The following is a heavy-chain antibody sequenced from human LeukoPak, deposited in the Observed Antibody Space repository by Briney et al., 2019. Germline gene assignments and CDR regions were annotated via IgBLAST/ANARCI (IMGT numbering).Heavy chain of an antibody. J-gene: IGHJ4*02. Sequence: GASVKVSCKASGGTFSSYAISWVRQAPGQGLEWMGGIIPIFGTANYAQKFQGRVTITADESTSTAYMELSSLRSEDTAVYYCARGRRRDGYNDGFDYWGQGTLVTVSS. CDR1: GGTFSSYA. D-gene: IGHD5-24*01. CDR3: ARGRRRDGYNDGFDY. CDR2: IIPIFGTA. V-gene: IGHV1-69*01.